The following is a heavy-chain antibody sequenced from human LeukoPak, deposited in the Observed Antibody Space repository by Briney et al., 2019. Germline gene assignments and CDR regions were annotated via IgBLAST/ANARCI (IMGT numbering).Heavy chain of an antibody. CDR3: AAEDSSTSSMDV. CDR2: INHSGST. CDR1: GGSFSGHY. D-gene: IGHD2-2*01. V-gene: IGHV4-34*01. Sequence: SETLSLTCAVYGGSFSGHYWSWIRQPPGKGLEWIGEINHSGSTNYNPSLKSRVTISVDTSKNQFSLKLSSVTAADTAVYYCAAEDSSTSSMDVWGKGTTVTVSS. J-gene: IGHJ6*04.